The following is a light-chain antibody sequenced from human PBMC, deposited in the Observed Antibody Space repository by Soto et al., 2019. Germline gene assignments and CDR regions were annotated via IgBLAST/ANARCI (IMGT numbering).Light chain of an antibody. Sequence: EIVMTQSPATLSVSPGERATLSCRASQSVSSNLAWYQQKPGQAPRLLNYGASTRATGIPARFSGSVSGTEFTLTISSLQSEDFAVYYCQQYNNWPPWTVGQGTKVEIK. J-gene: IGKJ1*01. CDR3: QQYNNWPPWT. V-gene: IGKV3-15*01. CDR2: GAS. CDR1: QSVSSN.